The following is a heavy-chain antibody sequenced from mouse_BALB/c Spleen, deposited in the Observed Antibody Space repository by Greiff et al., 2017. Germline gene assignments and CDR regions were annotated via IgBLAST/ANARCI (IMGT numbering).Heavy chain of an antibody. CDR3: ARGIYYFDY. CDR2: VNPYNGGT. Sequence: EVQLQESGPELVKPGASVKMSCKASGYTFTDYYMDWVKQSHGESFEWIGRVNPYNGGTSYNQKFKGKATLTVDKSSSTAYMELNSLTSEDSAVYYCARGIYYFDYWGQGTTLTVSS. CDR1: GYTFTDYY. J-gene: IGHJ2*01. V-gene: IGHV1-19*01.